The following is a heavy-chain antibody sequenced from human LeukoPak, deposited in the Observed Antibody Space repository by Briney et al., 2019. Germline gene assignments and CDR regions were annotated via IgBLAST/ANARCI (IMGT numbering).Heavy chain of an antibody. CDR2: INHSGST. Sequence: SETLSLTCAVYGGSFSGYYWSWIRQPPGKGLEWIGEINHSGSTNYNPSLKSRATISVDTSKNQFSLKLSSVTAADTAVYYCARVRPRITMVRGVLTSAPDYWGQGTLVTVSS. J-gene: IGHJ4*02. V-gene: IGHV4-34*01. CDR1: GGSFSGYY. CDR3: ARVRPRITMVRGVLTSAPDY. D-gene: IGHD3-10*01.